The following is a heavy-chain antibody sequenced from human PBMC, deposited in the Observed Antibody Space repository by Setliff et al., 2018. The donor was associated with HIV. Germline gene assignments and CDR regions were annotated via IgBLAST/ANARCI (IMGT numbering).Heavy chain of an antibody. D-gene: IGHD2-21*02. CDR1: GYTFSYA. V-gene: IGHV1-3*01. J-gene: IGHJ6*02. CDR3: ASIDCGGDCYSYNYYAMDV. Sequence: ASVKVSCKASGYTFSYAMHWVRQAPGQRLEWMGWINAGNGNTKYSQKFQGRVTITRDTSASKAYMELSSLRSEDTAVYYCASIDCGGDCYSYNYYAMDVWGQGTMVTVSS. CDR2: INAGNGNT.